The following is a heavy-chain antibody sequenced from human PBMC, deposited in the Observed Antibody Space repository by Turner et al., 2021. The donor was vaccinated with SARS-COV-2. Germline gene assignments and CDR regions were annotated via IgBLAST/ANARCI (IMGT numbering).Heavy chain of an antibody. Sequence: EAQVVQSGGGLAKPGATLRLSCTASVFTFNIYSMNWVRQAPGKGLEWGSAISSSGKNVYYADSGKGRFTISRDNAKSSLYLQMNSLRVEDTALYYCAKVRVDVSKRSDAFDIWGQGTMVTVSS. J-gene: IGHJ3*02. CDR3: AKVRVDVSKRSDAFDI. CDR1: VFTFNIYS. V-gene: IGHV3-21*01. D-gene: IGHD5-12*01. CDR2: ISSSGKNV.